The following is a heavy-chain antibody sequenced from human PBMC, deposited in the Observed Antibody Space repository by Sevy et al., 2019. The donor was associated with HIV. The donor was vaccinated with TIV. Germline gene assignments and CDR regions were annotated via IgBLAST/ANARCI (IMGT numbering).Heavy chain of an antibody. Sequence: GGSLRLSCAASGFTFDNYAMGWVRQAPGKGLEWVSLINWAGDNTYYGDSVKGRFTISRDNRKNSLYLQMNSLRTEDTALYHCAKDKQDSSDGTCYRLSSEAFDIWGQGTKVTVSS. CDR1: GFTFDNYA. D-gene: IGHD2-15*01. CDR2: INWAGDNT. V-gene: IGHV3-43D*03. CDR3: AKDKQDSSDGTCYRLSSEAFDI. J-gene: IGHJ3*02.